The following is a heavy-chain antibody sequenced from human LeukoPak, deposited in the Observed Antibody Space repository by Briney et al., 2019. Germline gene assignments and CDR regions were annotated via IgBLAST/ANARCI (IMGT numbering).Heavy chain of an antibody. Sequence: GGTLRLSCAASGFTFSSYWMSWVRQAPGKGLEWISYISPRGTTIYYADSVKGRFTISRDSAKNSLFLQMNSLRAEDTAMYYCAREGPDYTGNSRCLDYWGQGILVTVSS. CDR3: AREGPDYTGNSRCLDY. CDR2: ISPRGTTI. D-gene: IGHD4-23*01. J-gene: IGHJ4*02. V-gene: IGHV3-48*04. CDR1: GFTFSSYW.